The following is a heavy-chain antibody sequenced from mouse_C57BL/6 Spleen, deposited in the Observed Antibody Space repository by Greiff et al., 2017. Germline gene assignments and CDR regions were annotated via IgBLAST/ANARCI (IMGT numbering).Heavy chain of an antibody. CDR1: GYTFTSYW. CDR3: AREGGNSRPLAY. V-gene: IGHV1-52*01. Sequence: QVQLQQPGAELVRPGSSVKLSCKASGYTFTSYWMHWVKQRPIQGLEWIGNINPSDSDTHYNQKFKDKATLTVDKSSSTAYMQLSSLTSEDSAVYYGAREGGNSRPLAYWGQGTLVTVSA. CDR2: INPSDSDT. D-gene: IGHD6-1*01. J-gene: IGHJ3*01.